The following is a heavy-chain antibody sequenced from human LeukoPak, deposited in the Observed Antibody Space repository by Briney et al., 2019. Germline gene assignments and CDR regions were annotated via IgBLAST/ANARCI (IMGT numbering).Heavy chain of an antibody. V-gene: IGHV4-34*01. Sequence: PSETLSLTCDVNGGSLSGSYWSWIRQSPEKGLEWIGEINQSGNSNNNPSLKSRVTILVDTSKNQFSLKLSSVTAADTAVYYCARQKPSTFRQYGRGRPLDSWGQGTLVTVSS. J-gene: IGHJ4*02. D-gene: IGHD4-11*01. CDR3: ARQKPSTFRQYGRGRPLDS. CDR2: INQSGNS. CDR1: GGSLSGSY.